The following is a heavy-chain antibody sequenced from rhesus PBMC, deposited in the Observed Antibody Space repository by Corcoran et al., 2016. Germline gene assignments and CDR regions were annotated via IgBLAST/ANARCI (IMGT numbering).Heavy chain of an antibody. V-gene: IGHV4-106*01. CDR1: GGPISDDYY. J-gene: IGHJ4*01. Sequence: QVQLQESGPGLVKPSETLSLTCAVSGGPISDDYYWSWIRQPPGKGLEWIGYIYGSGGGTNYNPSLKSRVTISKDTSKNQFSLKLNSVTAADTAVYYCARRVAPGPVDYWGQGVLVTVSS. CDR3: ARRVAPGPVDY. CDR2: IYGSGGGT. D-gene: IGHD6-13*01.